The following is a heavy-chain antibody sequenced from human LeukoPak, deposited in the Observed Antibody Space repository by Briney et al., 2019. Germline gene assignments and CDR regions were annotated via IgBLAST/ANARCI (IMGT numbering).Heavy chain of an antibody. Sequence: GGSLRLSCLASGFTFGSHAMHWVRQAPGEGLVWVSSINWNGGGADYADSVKGRFTISRDNAKNSLYLQLSSLRPEDTALYYCAKHMRATNTYSFFGLDVWGQGTTVTVSS. V-gene: IGHV3-20*04. CDR2: INWNGGGA. CDR1: GFTFGSHA. D-gene: IGHD1-26*01. J-gene: IGHJ6*02. CDR3: AKHMRATNTYSFFGLDV.